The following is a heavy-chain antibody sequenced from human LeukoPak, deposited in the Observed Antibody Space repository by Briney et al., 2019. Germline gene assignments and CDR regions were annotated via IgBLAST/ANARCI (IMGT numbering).Heavy chain of an antibody. J-gene: IGHJ4*02. Sequence: SVTVSYKASGGTFINYAISWVGQAPGQGREWMGGIIPIFGTANYAQKFQGRVTITADESTSTAYMELSSLRSEDTAVYYCARAGTPPWRHLTTYSFDYWGQGTLVPVSA. D-gene: IGHD1-14*01. V-gene: IGHV1-69*01. CDR3: ARAGTPPWRHLTTYSFDY. CDR1: GGTFINYA. CDR2: IIPIFGTA.